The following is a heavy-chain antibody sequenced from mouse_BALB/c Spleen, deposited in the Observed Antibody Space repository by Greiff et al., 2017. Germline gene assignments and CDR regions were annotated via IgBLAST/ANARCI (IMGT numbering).Heavy chain of an antibody. J-gene: IGHJ1*01. CDR1: GFNIKDTY. CDR2: IDPANGNT. CDR3: ARQGYYGYDWYFDV. V-gene: IGHV14-3*02. Sequence: VQLKESGAELVKPGASVKLSCTASGFNIKDTYMHWVKQRPEQGLEWIGRIDPANGNTKYDPKFQGKATITADTSSNTAYLQLSSLTSEDTAVYYCARQGYYGYDWYFDVWGAGTTVTVSS. D-gene: IGHD2-2*01.